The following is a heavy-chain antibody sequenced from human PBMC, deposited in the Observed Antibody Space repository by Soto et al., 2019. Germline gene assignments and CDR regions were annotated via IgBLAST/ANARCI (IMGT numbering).Heavy chain of an antibody. CDR1: GHTFTSYA. D-gene: IGHD2-15*01. V-gene: IGHV1-3*01. CDR2: INAGNGNT. CDR3: ARGVIADIFDY. J-gene: IGHJ4*02. Sequence: QVQLVQSGAEVKKPGASVKVSCKTSGHTFTSYAMHWVRQAPGQRLEWMGWINAGNGNTKYSQNFQGRVTITRDTSASTTCMELNSLRSEDTAVYYCARGVIADIFDYWVQGTLVTVSS.